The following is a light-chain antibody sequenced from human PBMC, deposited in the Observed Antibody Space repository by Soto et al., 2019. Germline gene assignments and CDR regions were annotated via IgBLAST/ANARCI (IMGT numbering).Light chain of an antibody. V-gene: IGLV6-57*04. CDR3: QSYDSSNHEGV. CDR1: SGSMASNY. J-gene: IGLJ3*02. CDR2: ENN. Sequence: NFMLTQPHSVSESPGKTVTISCTRSSGSMASNYVQWYQQRPGSAPTTMIYENNQRPSGVPDRFSGSIDTSSNSASLTISGLKTEDEADYYCQSYDSSNHEGVFGGGTKLTVL.